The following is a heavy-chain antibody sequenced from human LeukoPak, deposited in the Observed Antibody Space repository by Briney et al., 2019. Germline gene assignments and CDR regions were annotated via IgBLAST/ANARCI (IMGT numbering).Heavy chain of an antibody. D-gene: IGHD5-12*01. V-gene: IGHV3-15*07. CDR2: IKSKTDGGTT. CDR1: GFTISNAW. CDR3: TTGGSPHYYYYGMDA. Sequence: PGGSLRLSCAASGFTISNAWMNWVRQAPGKGLEWVGRIKSKTDGGTTDYAAPVKGRFTISRDDSKNTLYLQMNSLKTEDTAIYYCTTGGSPHYYYYGMDAWGQGTTVTVSS. J-gene: IGHJ6*02.